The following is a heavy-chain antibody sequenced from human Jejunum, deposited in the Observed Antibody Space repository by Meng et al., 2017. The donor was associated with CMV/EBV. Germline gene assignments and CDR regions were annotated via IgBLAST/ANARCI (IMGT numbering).Heavy chain of an antibody. D-gene: IGHD1-1*01. CDR1: GFTFSNYW. V-gene: IGHV3-21*01. CDR3: ARDLDRQLYYFDY. Sequence: SGFTFSNYWMNWVRQAPGKGLQWVSSISSGGTYIYYTDSVKGRFTISRDDAKNSVSLQMSSLRVEDTAVHYCARDLDRQLYYFDYWGQGTLVTVSS. J-gene: IGHJ4*02. CDR2: ISSGGTYI.